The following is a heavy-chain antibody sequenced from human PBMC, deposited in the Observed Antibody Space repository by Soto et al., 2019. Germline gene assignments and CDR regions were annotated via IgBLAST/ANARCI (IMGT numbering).Heavy chain of an antibody. V-gene: IGHV3-23*01. Sequence: SGGSLRLSCAASGFTFSSYARSWVRQAPGKGLEWVSAISGSGGSTYYADSVKGRFTISRDNSKNTLYLQMNSLRAEDTAVYYCAKDVLRGSGSPHFDYWGQGTLVTVSS. D-gene: IGHD3-10*01. CDR2: ISGSGGST. J-gene: IGHJ4*02. CDR1: GFTFSSYA. CDR3: AKDVLRGSGSPHFDY.